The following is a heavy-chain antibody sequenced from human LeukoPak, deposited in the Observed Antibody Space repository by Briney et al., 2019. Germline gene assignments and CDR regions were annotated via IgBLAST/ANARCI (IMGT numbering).Heavy chain of an antibody. CDR1: GGSIRNSGYY. D-gene: IGHD7-27*01. J-gene: IGHJ4*02. V-gene: IGHV4-39*01. Sequence: PSETLALTCTVSGGSIRNSGYYWGWIRQPPGKGLEWIGSIYYSGNTYYNPSLKSRVTISVDTSKNQFSLKLRSVTAADTAVYYCATRKLGNDYWGQGTLVTVSS. CDR2: IYYSGNT. CDR3: ATRKLGNDY.